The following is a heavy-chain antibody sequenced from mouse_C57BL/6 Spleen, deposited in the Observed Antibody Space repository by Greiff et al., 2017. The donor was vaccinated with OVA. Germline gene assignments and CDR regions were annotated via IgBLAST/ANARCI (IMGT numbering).Heavy chain of an antibody. D-gene: IGHD1-3*01. CDR2: IDPSGSYT. Sequence: QVQLQQSGAELVMPGASVKLSCKASGYTFTSYWMHWVKQRPGQGLEWIGEIDPSGSYTNYNQKFKGKSTLTVDKSSSTAYMQLSSLTSEDSAVYYCARRPSGRGYAMDYWGQGTTVTVAS. J-gene: IGHJ4*01. CDR3: ARRPSGRGYAMDY. CDR1: GYTFTSYW. V-gene: IGHV1-69*01.